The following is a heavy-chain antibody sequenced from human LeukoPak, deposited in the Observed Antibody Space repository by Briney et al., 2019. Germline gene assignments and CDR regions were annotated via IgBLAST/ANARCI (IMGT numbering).Heavy chain of an antibody. Sequence: GGSLRLSCAASGFTFSSYAMSWVRQAPGKGLEWVSAISGSGGSTYYADSVKGRFTISRDNSKNTLYLQMNSLRAEDTAVYYCATHRGIVVVTPFDYWGQGTLVTVSS. J-gene: IGHJ4*02. CDR3: ATHRGIVVVTPFDY. CDR2: ISGSGGST. V-gene: IGHV3-23*01. D-gene: IGHD3-22*01. CDR1: GFTFSSYA.